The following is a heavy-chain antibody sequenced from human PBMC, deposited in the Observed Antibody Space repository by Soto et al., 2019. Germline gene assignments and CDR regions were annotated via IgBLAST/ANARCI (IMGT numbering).Heavy chain of an antibody. D-gene: IGHD6-13*01. CDR2: IIPIFGTA. CDR3: ARGGIAADGRPYWFDP. Sequence: ASVKVSCKASGGTFSSYAISLVRQAPGQGLEWMGGIIPIFGTANYAQKFQGRVTITADESTSTAYMELSSLRSEDTAVYYCARGGIAADGRPYWFDPWGQGTLVTVSS. CDR1: GGTFSSYA. J-gene: IGHJ5*02. V-gene: IGHV1-69*13.